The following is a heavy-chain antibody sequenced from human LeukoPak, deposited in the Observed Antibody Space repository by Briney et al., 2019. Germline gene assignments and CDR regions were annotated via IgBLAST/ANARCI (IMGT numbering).Heavy chain of an antibody. CDR3: ARARGTVAIDY. CDR1: GGSFSGYF. CDR2: INHSGST. J-gene: IGHJ4*02. V-gene: IGHV4-34*01. D-gene: IGHD5-12*01. Sequence: PSETLSLTCAVYGGSFSGYFWSWIRQPPGKGLEWIGEINHSGSTNYNPSLKSRVIVSVDTSKNQFSLKLTSVTAADTAVYYCARARGTVAIDYWGQGTLVTVSS.